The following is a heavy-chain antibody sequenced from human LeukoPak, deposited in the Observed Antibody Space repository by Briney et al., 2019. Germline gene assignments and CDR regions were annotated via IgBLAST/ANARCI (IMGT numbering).Heavy chain of an antibody. CDR1: GFTFSSYA. CDR3: ARAAPYDSSGYSSGFDY. V-gene: IGHV3-30-3*01. CDR2: ISYDGSNK. J-gene: IGHJ4*02. D-gene: IGHD3-22*01. Sequence: PGGSLRLSCATSGFTFSSYAMSWVRQAPGKGLEWVAVISYDGSNKYYADSVKGRFTISRDNSKNTLYLQMNSLRAEDTAVYYCARAAPYDSSGYSSGFDYWGQGTLVTVSS.